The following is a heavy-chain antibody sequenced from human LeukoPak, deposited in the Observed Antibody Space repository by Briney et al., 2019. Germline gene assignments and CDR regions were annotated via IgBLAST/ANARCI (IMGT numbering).Heavy chain of an antibody. Sequence: GGSLRLSCAASGFTFSGSAMHWVRQASGKGLEWVGRIRSKANSYATVYAASVKGRFTISRDDSKNTAYLQMNSPRAEDTAVYYCAKGGRDFDWLLASFDYWGQGTLVTVSS. CDR3: AKGGRDFDWLLASFDY. V-gene: IGHV3-73*01. J-gene: IGHJ4*02. CDR1: GFTFSGSA. CDR2: IRSKANSYAT. D-gene: IGHD3-9*01.